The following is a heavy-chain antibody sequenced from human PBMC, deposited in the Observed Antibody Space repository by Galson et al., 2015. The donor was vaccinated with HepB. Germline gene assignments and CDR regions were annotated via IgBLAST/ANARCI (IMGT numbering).Heavy chain of an antibody. J-gene: IGHJ5*02. CDR2: INPNSGGT. V-gene: IGHV1-2*02. CDR3: AREAITMIVVAPDA. CDR1: GYTFTGYY. Sequence: SVKVSCKASGYTFTGYYMHWVRQAPGKGLEWMGWINPNSGGTNYAQKFQGRVTMTRDTSISTAYMELSRLRSDDTAVYYCAREAITMIVVAPDAWGQGTLVTVSS. D-gene: IGHD3-22*01.